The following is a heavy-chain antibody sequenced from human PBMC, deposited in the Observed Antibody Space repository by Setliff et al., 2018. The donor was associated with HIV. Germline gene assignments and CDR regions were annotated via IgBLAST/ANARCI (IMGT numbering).Heavy chain of an antibody. Sequence: GGSLRLSCAASGFTFSSYWMSWVRQAPGKGLEWVANIKQDGSEKYYVDSVKGRFTISRDNAKNSLYLQMNSLTAGDTALYYCARDLEYSSAGPWGQGTLVTVSS. CDR1: GFTFSSYW. V-gene: IGHV3-7*01. D-gene: IGHD5-18*01. J-gene: IGHJ4*02. CDR2: IKQDGSEK. CDR3: ARDLEYSSAGP.